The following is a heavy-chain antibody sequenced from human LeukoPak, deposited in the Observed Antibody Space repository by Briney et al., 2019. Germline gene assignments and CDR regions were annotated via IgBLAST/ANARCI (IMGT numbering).Heavy chain of an antibody. CDR3: AKNLLSYYYGSGSPFDY. CDR1: GFTFSSYG. V-gene: IGHV3-30*18. J-gene: IGHJ4*02. CDR2: ISYNGSNK. Sequence: GGSLRLPCAASGFTFSSYGMHWVRQAPGKGLEWVAVISYNGSNKYYADSVKGRFTISRDNSKNTLYLQMNSLRAEDTAVYYCAKNLLSYYYGSGSPFDYWGQGTLVTVSS. D-gene: IGHD3-10*01.